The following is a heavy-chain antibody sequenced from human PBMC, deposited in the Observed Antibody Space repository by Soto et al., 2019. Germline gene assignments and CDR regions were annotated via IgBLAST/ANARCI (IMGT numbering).Heavy chain of an antibody. D-gene: IGHD2-2*01. CDR1: GDSVSSNSAA. V-gene: IGHV6-1*01. J-gene: IGHJ6*02. CDR3: ARGRGYCSCTSCYWGSDYYYGMDV. CDR2: TYYRSKWYN. Sequence: SETLSLTCAISGDSVSSNSAAWNWIRQSPSRGLEWLGRTYYRSKWYNDYAVSVKSRITINPDTSKNQFSLQLNSVTPEDTAVYYCARGRGYCSCTSCYWGSDYYYGMDVWGQGTTVTVSS.